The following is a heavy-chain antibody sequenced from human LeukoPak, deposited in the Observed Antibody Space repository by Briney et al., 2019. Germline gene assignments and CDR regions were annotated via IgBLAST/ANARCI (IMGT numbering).Heavy chain of an antibody. CDR1: GGSFSGYY. CDR3: ARGPFDGSGSYYKPRNFDY. CDR2: INHSGST. D-gene: IGHD3-10*01. V-gene: IGHV4-34*01. Sequence: SETLSLTCAVYGGSFSGYYWSWIRQPPGKGLEWIGEINHSGSTNYNPSLKSRVTLSVDTSKNQFSLKLSSVTAADTAVYYCARGPFDGSGSYYKPRNFDYWGQGTLVTVSS. J-gene: IGHJ4*02.